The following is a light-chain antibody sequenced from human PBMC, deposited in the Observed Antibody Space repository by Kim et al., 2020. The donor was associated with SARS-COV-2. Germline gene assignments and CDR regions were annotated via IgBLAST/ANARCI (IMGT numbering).Light chain of an antibody. CDR3: QHYSSTRGLWS. Sequence: EIQMTQSPSSLSASIGATVTITCRASQAISTSLAWLQQKSGKAPKLLVYAASKLKSGVPTRFSGSGSGTDFTLTINNLQAEDFATYHCQHYSSTRGLWSFGQGTKVEIK. CDR2: AAS. V-gene: IGKV1-NL1*01. J-gene: IGKJ1*01. CDR1: QAISTS.